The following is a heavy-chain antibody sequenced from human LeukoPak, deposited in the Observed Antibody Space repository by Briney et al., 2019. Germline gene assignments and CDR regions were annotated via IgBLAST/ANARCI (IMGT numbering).Heavy chain of an antibody. Sequence: GGSLRLSCAASGFTFSSYWMHWVRQAPGKGLVWVSRVNSDGSGTIYADSVRGRFTISRENAKNSLYLQMNSLRAGDTAVYYCARSLDYDKNAFDIWGQGTMVTVSS. CDR3: ARSLDYDKNAFDI. CDR2: VNSDGSGT. V-gene: IGHV3-74*01. CDR1: GFTFSSYW. D-gene: IGHD3-9*01. J-gene: IGHJ3*02.